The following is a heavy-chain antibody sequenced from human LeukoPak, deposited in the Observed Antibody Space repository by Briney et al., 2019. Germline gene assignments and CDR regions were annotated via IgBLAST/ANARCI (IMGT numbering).Heavy chain of an antibody. Sequence: HPGGSLRLSCAASGFTVSSNYMSWVRQAPGKGLEWVSVIYSGGSTYYADSVKGRFTISRDNSKNTLYLQMNSLRAEDTAVYYCAREGQDTPIIAAAGTGAFDIWGQGTMVTVSS. D-gene: IGHD6-13*01. CDR1: GFTVSSNY. V-gene: IGHV3-66*01. J-gene: IGHJ3*02. CDR2: IYSGGST. CDR3: AREGQDTPIIAAAGTGAFDI.